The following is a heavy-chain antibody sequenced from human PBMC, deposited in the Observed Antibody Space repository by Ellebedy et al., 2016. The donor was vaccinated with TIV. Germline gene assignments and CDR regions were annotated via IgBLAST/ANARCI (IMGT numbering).Heavy chain of an antibody. V-gene: IGHV1-69*13. CDR1: GYTFTVYY. D-gene: IGHD2-15*01. CDR2: IIPLFGTP. J-gene: IGHJ5*02. CDR3: ARGACSGETCYSDLNWLDP. Sequence: AASVKVSCKASGYTFTVYYIHWVRQAPGQGLEWMGGIIPLFGTPNNAQKFQGRVTITADESTSTAYMELSSLRSEDTAVYFCARGACSGETCYSDLNWLDPWGQGTLVTVSS.